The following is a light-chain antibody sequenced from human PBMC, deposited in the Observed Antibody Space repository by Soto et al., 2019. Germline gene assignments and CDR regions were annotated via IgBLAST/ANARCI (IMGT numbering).Light chain of an antibody. J-gene: IGKJ5*01. CDR2: EAS. CDR3: QQNGSSPIT. CDR1: QSVSSSW. V-gene: IGKV3-20*01. Sequence: EIVLTQSPGILSLSPGERATLSCRASQSVSSSWLGWYQQKPGQAPRLLIYEASTRTTGTPDRFSGSGSGTDFTLTISRLEPEDFAVYYCQQNGSSPITFGQGTRLEIK.